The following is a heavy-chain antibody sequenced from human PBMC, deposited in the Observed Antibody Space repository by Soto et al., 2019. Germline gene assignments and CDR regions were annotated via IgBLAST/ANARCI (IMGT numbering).Heavy chain of an antibody. D-gene: IGHD5-18*01. J-gene: IGHJ4*02. Sequence: QVQLQESGPGLVKPSQTLSLTCTVSGGSISSGGDYWSWIRQHPGKGLEWIGYISYSGCTYYNPTLKPRVTIEVDTSKNQSSLRLSSVTAADTAVYYCARSGYGYGPNPLLYWVQGTLVTVSS. CDR2: ISYSGCT. V-gene: IGHV4-31*03. CDR1: GGSISSGGDY. CDR3: ARSGYGYGPNPLLY.